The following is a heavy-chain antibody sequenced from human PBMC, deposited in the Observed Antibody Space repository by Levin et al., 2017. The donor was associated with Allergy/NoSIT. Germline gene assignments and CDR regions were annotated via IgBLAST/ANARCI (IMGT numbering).Heavy chain of an antibody. CDR2: ISSTSSTI. V-gene: IGHV3-48*02. CDR3: ASRNHYYYYMDV. CDR1: GFTFSSHS. D-gene: IGHD1-14*01. Sequence: PGGSLRLSCAASGFTFSSHSMNWVRQAPGKGLEWVSYISSTSSTIYYADSVKGRFTISRDNAKNSLYLQMNTLRDEDTAVYYCASRNHYYYYMDVWGKGTTVTVSS. J-gene: IGHJ6*03.